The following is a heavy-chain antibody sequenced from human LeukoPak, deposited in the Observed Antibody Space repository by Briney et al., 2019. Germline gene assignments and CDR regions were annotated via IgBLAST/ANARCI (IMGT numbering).Heavy chain of an antibody. CDR3: ARGVFDYYDSSGYFNY. D-gene: IGHD3-22*01. CDR1: GGSISSYY. Sequence: PSETLSLTCTVSGGSISSYYWSWIRQPPGKGLEWIGEINHSGSTNYNPSLKSRVTISVDTSKNQFSLKLSSVTAADTAVYYCARGVFDYYDSSGYFNYWGQGTLVTVSS. J-gene: IGHJ4*02. V-gene: IGHV4-34*01. CDR2: INHSGST.